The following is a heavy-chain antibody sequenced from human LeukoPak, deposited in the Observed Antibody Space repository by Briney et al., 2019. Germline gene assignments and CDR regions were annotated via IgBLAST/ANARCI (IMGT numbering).Heavy chain of an antibody. CDR2: ISYIGST. CDR3: ARDLVTVTKGFDI. D-gene: IGHD4-17*01. V-gene: IGHV4-59*11. CDR1: DDSFSSHY. Sequence: SETLSLTCAVSDDSFSSHYWTWVRQPPGKGLGWVGYISYIGSTNYNPSLKSRVTISIDTSRNQFSLRLSSVTAADTAVYYCARDLVTVTKGFDIWGEGTMVSVSS. J-gene: IGHJ3*02.